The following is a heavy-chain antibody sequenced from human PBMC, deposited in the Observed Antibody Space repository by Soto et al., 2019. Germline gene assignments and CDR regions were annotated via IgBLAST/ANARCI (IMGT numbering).Heavy chain of an antibody. Sequence: GGSLRLSCAASGFTFSSYAMSWVRQAPGTGLEWVSAISGSGGSTYYADSVKGRFTISRDNSKNTLYLQMNSLRAEDTAVYYCAKESGYYDSSGKRDYWGQGTLVTVSS. D-gene: IGHD3-22*01. CDR2: ISGSGGST. CDR1: GFTFSSYA. V-gene: IGHV3-23*01. J-gene: IGHJ4*02. CDR3: AKESGYYDSSGKRDY.